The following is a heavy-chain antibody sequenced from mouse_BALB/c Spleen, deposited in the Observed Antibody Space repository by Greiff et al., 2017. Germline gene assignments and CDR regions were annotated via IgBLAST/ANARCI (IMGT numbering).Heavy chain of an antibody. Sequence: VKLVESGAELARPGASVKMSCKASGYTFTSYTMHWVKQRPGQGLEWIGYINPSSGYTNYNQKFKDKATLTADKSSSTAYMQLSSLTSEDSAVYYCARYGYDAPFAYWGQGTLVTVSA. V-gene: IGHV1-4*01. CDR2: INPSSGYT. CDR1: GYTFTSYT. J-gene: IGHJ3*01. CDR3: ARYGYDAPFAY. D-gene: IGHD2-2*01.